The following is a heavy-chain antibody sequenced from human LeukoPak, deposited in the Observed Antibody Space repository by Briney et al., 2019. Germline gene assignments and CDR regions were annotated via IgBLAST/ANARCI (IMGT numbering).Heavy chain of an antibody. D-gene: IGHD5-12*01. CDR2: VYYSGSS. Sequence: SQTLSLTCSVSGSSVSSDEYYWSWVRQHPGKGLEWIGYVYYSGSSYYIPSLESRVTMSVEVSKNQFSLRLTSVTAADTAIYYCARVPLWWLTPFDFWGQGTLATVSS. CDR1: GSSVSSDEYY. J-gene: IGHJ4*02. CDR3: ARVPLWWLTPFDF. V-gene: IGHV4-31*03.